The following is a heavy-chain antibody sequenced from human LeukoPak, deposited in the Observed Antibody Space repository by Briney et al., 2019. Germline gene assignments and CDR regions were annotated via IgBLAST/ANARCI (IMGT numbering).Heavy chain of an antibody. CDR1: GFTFDDYA. CDR2: ISWNSGST. J-gene: IGHJ3*02. Sequence: GRSLRLSCAASGFTFDDYAMYWVRQAPGKGLEWVSGISWNSGSTGYADSVKGRFTISRDNAKNSLYLQMNSLRAEDTALYYCAKDKSAMVRVVGDAFDIWGQGTMVTVSS. CDR3: AKDKSAMVRVVGDAFDI. D-gene: IGHD3-10*01. V-gene: IGHV3-9*01.